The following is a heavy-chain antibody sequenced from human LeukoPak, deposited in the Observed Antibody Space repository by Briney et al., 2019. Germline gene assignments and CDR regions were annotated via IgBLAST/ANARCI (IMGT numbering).Heavy chain of an antibody. Sequence: PGGSLGLSCAASGFTFSSYAMSWVRQAPGKGLEWVSAISGSGGSTYYADSVKGRFAISRDNSKNTLYLQMNSLRAEDTAVYYCAKSDYSSGWYGDYWGQGTLVTVSS. V-gene: IGHV3-23*01. J-gene: IGHJ4*02. CDR1: GFTFSSYA. CDR3: AKSDYSSGWYGDY. CDR2: ISGSGGST. D-gene: IGHD6-19*01.